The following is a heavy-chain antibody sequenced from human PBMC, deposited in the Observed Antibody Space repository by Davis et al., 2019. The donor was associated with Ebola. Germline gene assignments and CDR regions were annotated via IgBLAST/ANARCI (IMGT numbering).Heavy chain of an antibody. Sequence: PGGSLRLSCAASGFTFSSYAMSWVRQAPGKGLEWVSAISDTGGSTYYADSVKGRFTISRDNSKNTLYLQMNSLRAEDTAVYYCAKDLLYGSGSYYKRYYGMDVWGQGTTVTVSS. V-gene: IGHV3-23*01. J-gene: IGHJ6*02. CDR1: GFTFSSYA. CDR3: AKDLLYGSGSYYKRYYGMDV. D-gene: IGHD3-10*01. CDR2: ISDTGGST.